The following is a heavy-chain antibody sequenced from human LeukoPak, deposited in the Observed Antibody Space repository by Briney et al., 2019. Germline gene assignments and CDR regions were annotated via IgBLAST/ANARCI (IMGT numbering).Heavy chain of an antibody. CDR3: ARVSAHAGIAVAASDY. CDR2: IQQEEIEK. CDR1: GFSFRAYW. D-gene: IGHD6-19*01. V-gene: IGHV3-7*01. J-gene: IGHJ4*02. Sequence: GGSLRLSCVASGFSFRAYWMSWVRQAPGKGLEWVANIQQEEIEKYYEDSVKGRFTISRDNAKNSLSLQMNSLRVEDTALYYCARVSAHAGIAVAASDYWGQGTLVTVSS.